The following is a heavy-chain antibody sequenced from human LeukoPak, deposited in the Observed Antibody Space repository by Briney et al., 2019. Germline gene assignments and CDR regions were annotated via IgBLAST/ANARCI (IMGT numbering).Heavy chain of an antibody. CDR2: IYHSGST. CDR1: DYSISSSYY. Sequence: SETLSLTCTVSDYSISSSYYWGWIRQPPGKGLEWFGIIYHSGSTYYNPSLKSRVTISVDTSKNQFSLKLSSVTAADTAEYYCGRDVGPWGQGTLVTVSS. CDR3: GRDVGP. J-gene: IGHJ5*02. V-gene: IGHV4-38-2*02.